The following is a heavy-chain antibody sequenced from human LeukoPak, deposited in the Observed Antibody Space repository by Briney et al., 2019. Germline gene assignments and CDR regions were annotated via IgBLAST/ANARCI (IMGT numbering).Heavy chain of an antibody. CDR1: GGTSNSHA. J-gene: IGHJ4*02. CDR2: IIPNLGTT. CDR3: ATTNDGGGYQWGDFFDF. D-gene: IGHD3-22*01. Sequence: GSSVKVSRKASGGTSNSHAISWVRQAPGQGLEWMGRIIPNLGTTNRAQNFQDRVTPTADKSTNTAYMELTRLTSDDTAVYYCATTNDGGGYQWGDFFDFWGQGTLVTVSS. V-gene: IGHV1-69*04.